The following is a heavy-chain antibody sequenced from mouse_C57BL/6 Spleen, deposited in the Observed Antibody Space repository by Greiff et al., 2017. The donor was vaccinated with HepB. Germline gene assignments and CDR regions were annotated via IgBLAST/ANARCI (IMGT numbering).Heavy chain of an antibody. CDR2: IYPGDGDT. D-gene: IGHD2-2*01. CDR1: GYAFSSYW. J-gene: IGHJ3*01. Sequence: VQLQQSGAELVKPGASVKISCKASGYAFSSYWMHWVKQRPGKGLEWIGQIYPGDGDTNYNGKFKGKATLTADKSSSTAYMQLSSLTSEDSAVYVSARWGYDGAWFAYWGQGTLVTVSA. CDR3: ARWGYDGAWFAY. V-gene: IGHV1-80*01.